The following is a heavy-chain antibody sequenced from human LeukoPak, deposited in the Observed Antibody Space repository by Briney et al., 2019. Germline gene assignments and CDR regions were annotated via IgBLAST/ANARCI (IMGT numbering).Heavy chain of an antibody. Sequence: GGSLRLSCAASGFTFSSYSMNWVRQAPGKGLEWVSSISSSSSYIYYADSVKGRFTISRDNAKNSLYLQMNSLRAEDTAVYYCARDPDYGDYRTFDYWGQGTLVTVSS. V-gene: IGHV3-21*01. CDR2: ISSSSSYI. CDR1: GFTFSSYS. CDR3: ARDPDYGDYRTFDY. J-gene: IGHJ4*02. D-gene: IGHD4-17*01.